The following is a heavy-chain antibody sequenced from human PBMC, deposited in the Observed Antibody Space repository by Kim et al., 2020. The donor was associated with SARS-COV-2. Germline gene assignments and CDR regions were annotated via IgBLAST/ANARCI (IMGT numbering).Heavy chain of an antibody. CDR3: ARESVTTILSFDY. Sequence: SETLSLTCTVSGGSISSGGYYWSWIRQHPGKGLEWIGYIYYSGSTYYNPSLKSRVTISVDTSKNQFSLKLSSVTAADTAVYYCARESVTTILSFDYWGQGTLVTVSS. CDR1: GGSISSGGYY. J-gene: IGHJ4*02. D-gene: IGHD4-17*01. CDR2: IYYSGST. V-gene: IGHV4-31*03.